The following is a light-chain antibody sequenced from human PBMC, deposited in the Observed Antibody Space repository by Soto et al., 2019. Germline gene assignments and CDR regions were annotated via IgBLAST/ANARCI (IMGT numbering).Light chain of an antibody. Sequence: DIQMTQSPSTLSASVGDRVTITCRASQSIGPALAWYQQKPGKAPNLLIYRASNLESGVPSRFSGSGSGTEFTLAISSLQPDDFATYYCQQYHIFLTFDQGTKLEIK. CDR2: RAS. CDR1: QSIGPA. CDR3: QQYHIFLT. J-gene: IGKJ2*01. V-gene: IGKV1-5*03.